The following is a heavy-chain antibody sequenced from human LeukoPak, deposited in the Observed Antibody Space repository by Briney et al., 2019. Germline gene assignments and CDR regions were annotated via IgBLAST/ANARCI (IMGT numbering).Heavy chain of an antibody. J-gene: IGHJ4*02. D-gene: IGHD6-19*01. V-gene: IGHV1-46*01. CDR2: INPSGGST. CDR3: ARDSADGIAVAGTFDY. Sequence: ASVKVSCKVSGYTLTELSMHWVRQAPGQGLEWMGIINPSGGSTSYAQKFQGRVTMTRDTSTSTVYMELSSLRSEDTAVYYCARDSADGIAVAGTFDYWGQGTLVTVSS. CDR1: GYTLTELS.